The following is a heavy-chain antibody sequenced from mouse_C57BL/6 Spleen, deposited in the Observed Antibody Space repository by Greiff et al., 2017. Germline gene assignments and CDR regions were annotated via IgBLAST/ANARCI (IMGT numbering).Heavy chain of an antibody. V-gene: IGHV5-16*01. CDR1: GFTFSDYY. D-gene: IGHD2-1*01. J-gene: IGHJ4*01. CDR2: INYDGSST. Sequence: EVKVVESEGGLVQPGSSMKLSCTASGFTFSDYYMAWVRQVPEKGLEWVANINYDGSSTYYLDSLKSRFIISRDNAKNILYLQMSSLKSEDTATYYCARGLYYGNLYYAMDYWGQGTSVTVSS. CDR3: ARGLYYGNLYYAMDY.